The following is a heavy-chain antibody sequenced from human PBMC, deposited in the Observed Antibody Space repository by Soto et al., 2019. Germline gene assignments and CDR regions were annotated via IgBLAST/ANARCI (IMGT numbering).Heavy chain of an antibody. J-gene: IGHJ4*02. CDR1: GGSISSYY. D-gene: IGHD5-12*01. CDR2: IYYSGST. Sequence: SQTLSLTCTVSGGSISSYYWSWLRQPPGKGLEWIGYIYYSGSTNYNPSLKSRVTISVDTSKNQFSLKLSSVTAADTAVYYCARGVATIWRRHYFDYLGQGTLVTGSS. V-gene: IGHV4-59*01. CDR3: ARGVATIWRRHYFDY.